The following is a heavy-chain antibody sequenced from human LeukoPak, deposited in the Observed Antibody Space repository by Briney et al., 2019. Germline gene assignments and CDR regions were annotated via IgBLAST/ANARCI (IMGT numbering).Heavy chain of an antibody. D-gene: IGHD6-13*01. CDR2: ISYDGSNK. Sequence: GGSLRLSCAASGFTFSSYAMHWVRQAPGKGLEWEAVISYDGSNKYYADSVKGRFTISRDNSKNTLYLQMNSLRAEDTAVYYCARDGGYSSSWYDFDYWGQGTLVTASS. CDR1: GFTFSSYA. J-gene: IGHJ4*02. CDR3: ARDGGYSSSWYDFDY. V-gene: IGHV3-30*04.